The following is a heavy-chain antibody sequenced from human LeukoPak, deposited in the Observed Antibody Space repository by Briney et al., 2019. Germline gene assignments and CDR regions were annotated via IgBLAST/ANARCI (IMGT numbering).Heavy chain of an antibody. CDR1: GFTFSSHW. V-gene: IGHV3-74*01. D-gene: IGHD3-10*01. Sequence: GGSLRLSCAASGFTFSSHWMHWVRQAPGKGLVWVSRINGDGSITSYADSVKGRFTISRDNAKNTLYLQMNGLRAEDRAVYYCASLTYGSGNYFSDYWGQGTLVTVSS. CDR2: INGDGSIT. J-gene: IGHJ4*02. CDR3: ASLTYGSGNYFSDY.